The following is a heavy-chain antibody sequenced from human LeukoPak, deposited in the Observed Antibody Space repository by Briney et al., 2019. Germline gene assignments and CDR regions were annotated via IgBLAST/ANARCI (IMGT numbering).Heavy chain of an antibody. CDR2: IWYDGSNK. V-gene: IGHV3-33*01. Sequence: GRSLRLSCAASGFTFSSYGMHWVRQAPGKGLEWVAVIWYDGSNKYYADSVKGRFTISRDSSKNTLYLQMNSLRAEDTAVYYCARDGWVITVREMGDLDYWGQGTLVTVSS. D-gene: IGHD5-24*01. CDR1: GFTFSSYG. CDR3: ARDGWVITVREMGDLDY. J-gene: IGHJ4*02.